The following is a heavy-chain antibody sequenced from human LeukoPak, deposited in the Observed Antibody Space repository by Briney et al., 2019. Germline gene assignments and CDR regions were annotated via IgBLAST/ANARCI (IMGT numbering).Heavy chain of an antibody. D-gene: IGHD2-21*02. J-gene: IGHJ4*02. CDR3: TADERYGDYVLAH. V-gene: IGHV3-15*01. CDR1: GFTFTNAW. Sequence: KPGGSLRLSCAASGFTFTNAWMSWVRQAPGKGLEWVGRIKSKIDGGTIDYAAVVKGTFTISRDDSKNTVYLEMNSLKAEDIGMYYCTADERYGDYVLAHWGQGTLVTVSS. CDR2: IKSKIDGGTI.